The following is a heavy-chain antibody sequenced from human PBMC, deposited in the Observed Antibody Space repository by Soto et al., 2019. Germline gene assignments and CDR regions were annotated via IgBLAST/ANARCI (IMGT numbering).Heavy chain of an antibody. D-gene: IGHD2-2*01. V-gene: IGHV4-30-2*01. CDR2: IYHSGST. CDR1: GGSISSGGYS. Sequence: PSETLSLTCAVSGGSISSGGYSWSWIRQPPGKGLEWIGYIYHSGSTYYNPSLKSRVTISVDTSKNQFSLKLSSVTAADTAVYYCASRRPYCISTSCYFFPFDYWGQGTLVTVSS. J-gene: IGHJ4*02. CDR3: ASRRPYCISTSCYFFPFDY.